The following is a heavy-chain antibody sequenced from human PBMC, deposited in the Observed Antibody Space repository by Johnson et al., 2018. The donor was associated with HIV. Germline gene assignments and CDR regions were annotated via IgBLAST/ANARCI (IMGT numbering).Heavy chain of an antibody. CDR1: GFTFSSYW. D-gene: IGHD6-13*01. V-gene: IGHV3-7*01. Sequence: VQLVESGGGLVQPGGSLRLSCAASGFTFSSYWMSWVRQAPGKGLEWVANIKQDGSEKYYVDSVKGRFTISRDTSKNTLYLQMNSLRAEDTAVYYCARDMGYSSFGFGFDLWGQGTMVTVSS. CDR2: IKQDGSEK. J-gene: IGHJ3*01. CDR3: ARDMGYSSFGFGFDL.